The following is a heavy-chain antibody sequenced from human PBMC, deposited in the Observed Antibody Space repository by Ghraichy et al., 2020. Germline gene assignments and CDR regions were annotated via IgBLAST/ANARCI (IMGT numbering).Heavy chain of an antibody. CDR2: IYYSGST. Sequence: SETLSLTCTVSGGSISSSSYYWGWIRQPPGKGLEWIGSIYYSGSTYYNPSLKSRVTISVDTSKNQFSLKLSSVTAADTAVYYCASPGGIAVAGIYFWGQGTLVTVSS. V-gene: IGHV4-39*01. D-gene: IGHD6-19*01. J-gene: IGHJ4*02. CDR3: ASPGGIAVAGIYF. CDR1: GGSISSSSYY.